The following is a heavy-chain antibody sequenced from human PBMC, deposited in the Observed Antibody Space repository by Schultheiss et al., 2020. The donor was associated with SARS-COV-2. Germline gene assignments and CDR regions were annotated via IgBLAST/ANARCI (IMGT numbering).Heavy chain of an antibody. J-gene: IGHJ5*02. CDR2: MSGDGTTR. D-gene: IGHD2-15*01. CDR1: GFNFSSYW. V-gene: IGHV3-74*01. Sequence: GGSLRLSCVASGFNFSSYWMNWVRQVPGKGLVWVSRMSGDGTTRSYANSVRGRFTITRDNAKNTLYLQMNSLTAEDTGVYYCVRDRSWWTPYNCFDLWGRGTLVTVSS. CDR3: VRDRSWWTPYNCFDL.